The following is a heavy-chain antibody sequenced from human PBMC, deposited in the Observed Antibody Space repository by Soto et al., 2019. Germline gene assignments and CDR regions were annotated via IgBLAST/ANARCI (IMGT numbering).Heavy chain of an antibody. D-gene: IGHD6-6*01. V-gene: IGHV4-38-2*01. CDR3: VRVYGRSSCFFDS. Sequence: LSLTCGVSGYSLTSGYHWGWIRQPPGKGLEWIGTIYHSGTTYYNPSLMSRVTMSVDTSKNQFSLKVTSATAADTAVYFCVRVYGRSSCFFDSWGQGTLVTVSS. CDR1: GYSLTSGYH. CDR2: IYHSGTT. J-gene: IGHJ4*02.